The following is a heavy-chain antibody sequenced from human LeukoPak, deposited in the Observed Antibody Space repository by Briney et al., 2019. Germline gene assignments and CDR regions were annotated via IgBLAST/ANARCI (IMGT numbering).Heavy chain of an antibody. Sequence: PSETLSLTCTVSGGSISSSSYYWGWIRQPPGKGLEWIGSIYYSGSTYYNPSLKSRVTISVDTSKNQFSLKLSSVTAADTVVYYCARIVGASDYWGQGTLVTVSS. CDR1: GGSISSSSYY. V-gene: IGHV4-39*01. CDR3: ARIVGASDY. D-gene: IGHD1-26*01. CDR2: IYYSGST. J-gene: IGHJ4*02.